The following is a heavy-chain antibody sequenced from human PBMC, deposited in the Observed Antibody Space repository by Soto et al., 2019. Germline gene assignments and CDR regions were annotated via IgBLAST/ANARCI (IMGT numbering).Heavy chain of an antibody. V-gene: IGHV3-23*01. J-gene: IGHJ4*02. CDR3: AKGGFYCSGGSCYSYYFDY. D-gene: IGHD2-15*01. Sequence: GGSLRLSCAASGFTFSSYAMSWVRQAPGKGLEWVSAISGSGGSTYYADSVKGRFTISRDNSKNTLYLQMNSLRAEDTAVYYCAKGGFYCSGGSCYSYYFDYWGQGTLVTVSS. CDR2: ISGSGGST. CDR1: GFTFSSYA.